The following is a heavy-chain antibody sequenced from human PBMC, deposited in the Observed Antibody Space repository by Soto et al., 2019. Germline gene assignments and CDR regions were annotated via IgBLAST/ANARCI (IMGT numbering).Heavy chain of an antibody. V-gene: IGHV4-31*03. CDR3: ARLYCTNGVCYSDGWFDP. CDR2: IYYSGST. Sequence: NPSETLSLTCTVSGGSISSGGYYWSWNSQHPGKGLEWIGYIYYSGSTYYNPSLKSRVTISVDTSKNQFSLKLSSVTAADTAVYYCARLYCTNGVCYSDGWFDPWGQGTLVTVSS. J-gene: IGHJ5*02. D-gene: IGHD2-8*01. CDR1: GGSISSGGYY.